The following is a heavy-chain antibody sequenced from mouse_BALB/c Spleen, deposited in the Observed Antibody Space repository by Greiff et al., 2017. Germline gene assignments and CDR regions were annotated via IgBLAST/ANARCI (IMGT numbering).Heavy chain of an antibody. D-gene: IGHD2-3*01. CDR1: GFSLTSYG. J-gene: IGHJ2*01. CDR3: ARKDDGYYDFDY. V-gene: IGHV2-2*02. Sequence: QVHVKQSGPGLVQPSQSLSITCTVSGFSLTSYGVHWVRQSPGKGLEWLGVIWSGGSTDYNAAFISRLSISKDNSKSQVFFKMNSLQANDTAIYYCARKDDGYYDFDYWGQGTTLTVSS. CDR2: IWSGGST.